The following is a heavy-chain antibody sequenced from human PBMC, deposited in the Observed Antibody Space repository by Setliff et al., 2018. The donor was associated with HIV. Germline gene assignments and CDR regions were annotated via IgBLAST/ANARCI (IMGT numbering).Heavy chain of an antibody. CDR3: ARSEDYYDSSGDAFEI. J-gene: IGHJ3*02. D-gene: IGHD3-22*01. Sequence: ASETLSLTCTVSGGAISTYYWTWIRQPPGKGLEWIGYIYSSGSTHQNPSLKSRVTMSVDTSKNQFSLKLSSVTAADTAVYYCARSEDYYDSSGDAFEIWGQGTMVTVSS. CDR1: GGAISTYY. V-gene: IGHV4-4*09. CDR2: IYSSGST.